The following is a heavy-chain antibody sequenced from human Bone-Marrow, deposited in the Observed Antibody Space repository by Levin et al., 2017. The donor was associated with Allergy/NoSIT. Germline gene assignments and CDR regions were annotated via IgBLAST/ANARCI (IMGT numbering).Heavy chain of an antibody. CDR1: GFNFRINA. J-gene: IGHJ6*02. D-gene: IGHD3-16*01. Sequence: GGSLRLSCVASGFNFRINAMSWVRQAPGKGLEWVSSMTGTGGSTYYADSVRGRFTISRDTSKNTLFLDMSGLRAEDTAIYFCAKLKSMGGWYYYAMDVWGQGTTVTVSS. V-gene: IGHV3-23*01. CDR2: MTGTGGST. CDR3: AKLKSMGGWYYYAMDV.